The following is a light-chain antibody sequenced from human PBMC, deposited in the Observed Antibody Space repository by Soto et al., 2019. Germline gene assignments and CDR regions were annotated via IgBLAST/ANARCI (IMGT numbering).Light chain of an antibody. CDR2: GAS. V-gene: IGKV1-13*02. CDR3: QHFNGYPRT. CDR1: QGISSA. Sequence: AIQLTQSPSSLSASIGDRVTITCRASQGISSALAWYQQKPGKAPSLLIYGASTLESGVPSSFSGSGSGTDFTLTISSLQPEDFAPYYCQHFNGYPRTFGQGTRLEIK. J-gene: IGKJ5*01.